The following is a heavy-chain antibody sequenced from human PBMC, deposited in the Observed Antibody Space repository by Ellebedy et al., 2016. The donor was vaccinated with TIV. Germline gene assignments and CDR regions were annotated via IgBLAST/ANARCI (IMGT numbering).Heavy chain of an antibody. Sequence: GESLKISCAASGFTFSSYEMKWVRQAPGKGLEWVSYISSSGSAIYYADSVKCRFSISRDNAKNSLYLHLNSLIAEDTAVYYCARFKHYYGMDVWGQGTTVTVSS. CDR3: ARFKHYYGMDV. V-gene: IGHV3-48*03. CDR2: ISSSGSAI. J-gene: IGHJ6*02. CDR1: GFTFSSYE.